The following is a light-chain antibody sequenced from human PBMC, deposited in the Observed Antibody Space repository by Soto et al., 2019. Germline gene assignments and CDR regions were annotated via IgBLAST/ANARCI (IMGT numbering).Light chain of an antibody. CDR2: HAS. V-gene: IGKV3-20*01. CDR3: LQYADSPLT. Sequence: EIVLTQSPGTLSLSPGEGATLSCRASQSVGRNYLAWYQQTLGQAPRLLIHHASTRATGVPDRFSGSGSGTDFTLTLSRLQPEDSAVYYCLQYADSPLTFGEGTRLEIK. CDR1: QSVGRNY. J-gene: IGKJ5*01.